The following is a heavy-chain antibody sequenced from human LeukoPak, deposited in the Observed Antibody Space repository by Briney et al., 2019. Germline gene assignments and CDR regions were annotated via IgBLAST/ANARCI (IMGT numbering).Heavy chain of an antibody. CDR2: MNPNSGNT. Sequence: ASVKVTCKASGYTFTSYDINWVRQATGQGLEWMGWMNPNSGNTGYAQKFQGRVTMTRNTSRSTAYMELSSLRSEDTAVYYCARGGYYDILTGYYNNWFDLWGQR. V-gene: IGHV1-8*01. CDR1: GYTFTSYD. D-gene: IGHD3-9*01. J-gene: IGHJ5*02. CDR3: ARGGYYDILTGYYNNWFDL.